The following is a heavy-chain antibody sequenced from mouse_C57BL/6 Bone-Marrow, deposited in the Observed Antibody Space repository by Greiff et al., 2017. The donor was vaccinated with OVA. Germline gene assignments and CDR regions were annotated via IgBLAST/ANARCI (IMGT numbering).Heavy chain of an antibody. CDR3: AREDYVSSYLYWYFDV. J-gene: IGHJ1*03. V-gene: IGHV4-1*01. Sequence: EVKLLEPGGGLVQPGGSLKLSCAASGIDFSRYWMSWVRRAPGKGLEWIGEINPDSSTINYAPTLKDKFIISRDNAKNTLYLQMSKLRSEDTALYYCAREDYVSSYLYWYFDVWGTGTTVTVSS. CDR1: GIDFSRYW. CDR2: INPDSSTI. D-gene: IGHD1-1*01.